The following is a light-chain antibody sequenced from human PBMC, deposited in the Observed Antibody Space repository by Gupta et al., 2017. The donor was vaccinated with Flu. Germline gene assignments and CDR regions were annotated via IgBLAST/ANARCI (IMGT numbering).Light chain of an antibody. Sequence: IHLTQSPSLLSASVGDRVTITCRASQGISNYLAWFQQKPGKVPKSLIYAASTLHSGVPSKFSGSGSGTDFTLTISSLQPEDFATYYCQQYDSSPRTFGEGTKVEIK. CDR3: QQYDSSPRT. V-gene: IGKV1-16*02. CDR1: QGISNY. J-gene: IGKJ4*02. CDR2: AAS.